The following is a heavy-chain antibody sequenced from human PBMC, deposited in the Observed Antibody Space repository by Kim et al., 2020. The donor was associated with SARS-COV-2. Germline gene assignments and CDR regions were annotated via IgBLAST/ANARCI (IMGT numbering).Heavy chain of an antibody. J-gene: IGHJ4*02. CDR2: VNNGGNA. V-gene: IGHV3-23*01. CDR1: GFTFSRYA. CDR3: AKDHPSSGWPTFDS. D-gene: IGHD6-19*01. Sequence: GGSLRLSCAASGFTFSRYAMSWVRQAPGKGPEWIAAVNNGGNAYYVNSAKGRFTVSRDNNRNTLDLQMNSLTAEDTALYFCAKDHPSSGWPTFDSWDQGTLVTVSS.